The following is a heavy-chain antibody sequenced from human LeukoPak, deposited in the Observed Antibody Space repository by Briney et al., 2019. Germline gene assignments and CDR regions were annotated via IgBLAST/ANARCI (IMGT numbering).Heavy chain of an antibody. J-gene: IGHJ4*02. CDR2: INPNSGGT. CDR3: AREDEVHIAVAY. CDR1: GYTFTGYY. Sequence: ASVKVSCKASGYTFTGYYMHWVRQAPGQGLEWMGWINPNSGGTNYAQKFQGRVTMTRDTSISTAYMELSRLRSDDTAVYYCAREDEVHIAVAYWGQGTLVTASS. D-gene: IGHD6-19*01. V-gene: IGHV1-2*02.